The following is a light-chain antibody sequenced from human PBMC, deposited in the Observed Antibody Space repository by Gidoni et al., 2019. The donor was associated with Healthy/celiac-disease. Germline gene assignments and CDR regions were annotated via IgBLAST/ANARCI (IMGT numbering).Light chain of an antibody. CDR2: AAS. V-gene: IGKV1-39*01. CDR3: QQSYSTPCS. Sequence: DIQMTKSPSSLSASVGDRVTITCRASQSISSYLNWYQQKPGKAPKLLIYAASSLQSGVPSRFSGIGSWTDFTLTISILQPEDFATYYCQQSYSTPCSFGQGTKLEIK. J-gene: IGKJ2*04. CDR1: QSISSY.